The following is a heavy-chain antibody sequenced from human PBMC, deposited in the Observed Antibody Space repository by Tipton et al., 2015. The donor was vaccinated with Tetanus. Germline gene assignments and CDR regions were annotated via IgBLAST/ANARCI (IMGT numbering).Heavy chain of an antibody. J-gene: IGHJ3*02. CDR1: AFSFSTYA. V-gene: IGHV3-23*01. D-gene: IGHD4-17*01. CDR2: VSSGGGDT. Sequence: SLRLSCVASAFSFSTYAMSWVRQAPGKGLEWVSSVSSGGGDTYYADSVRGRFTISRDNSKSTLYLQMNSLRAEDTAVYYCAKKGLLAGTNAFDIWGRGTMVTVSS. CDR3: AKKGLLAGTNAFDI.